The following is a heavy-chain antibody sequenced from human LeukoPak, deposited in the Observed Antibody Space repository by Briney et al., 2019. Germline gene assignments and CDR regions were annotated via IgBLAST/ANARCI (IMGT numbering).Heavy chain of an antibody. J-gene: IGHJ4*02. D-gene: IGHD3-3*01. CDR3: AKDLPQYYDFWSGYYGGFDY. Sequence: GGSLRLSCAASGFTFEDYAMHWVRQGPGKGLEWVSLISGSGNNIYYADSVKGRFTIYRDNSKNSLYLQMNSLRTEDTALYYCAKDLPQYYDFWSGYYGGFDYWGQGTLVTVSS. CDR2: ISGSGNNI. CDR1: GFTFEDYA. V-gene: IGHV3-43*02.